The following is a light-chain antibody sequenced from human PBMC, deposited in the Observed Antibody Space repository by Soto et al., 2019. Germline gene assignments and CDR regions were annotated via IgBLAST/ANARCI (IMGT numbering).Light chain of an antibody. J-gene: IGLJ1*01. V-gene: IGLV3-21*02. CDR2: DDG. Sequence: SYELTQAPSESVAPGQTARIICGGKGLEGKRVHWYQQKPGQAPVLVVHDDGGRPSGMSDRISGSISGTTATLTISRVEAGDEAVYFCKVWDADDGHHYVFGGGAKVTVL. CDR1: GLEGKR. CDR3: KVWDADDGHHYV.